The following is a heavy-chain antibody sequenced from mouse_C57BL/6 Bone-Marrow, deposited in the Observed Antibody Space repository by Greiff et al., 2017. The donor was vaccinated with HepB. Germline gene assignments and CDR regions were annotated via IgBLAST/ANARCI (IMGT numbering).Heavy chain of an antibody. V-gene: IGHV1-82*01. CDR3: SREEGLLHYYYAMDY. J-gene: IGHJ4*01. CDR2: IYPGDGDT. D-gene: IGHD2-3*01. CDR1: GYAFSSSW. Sequence: VQLQESGPELVKPGASVKISCKASGYAFSSSWMNWVKQRPGKGLEWIGRIYPGDGDTNYNGKFKGKATLTADKSSSTAYMQLSSLTSEDSAVYFCSREEGLLHYYYAMDYWGQGTSVTVSS.